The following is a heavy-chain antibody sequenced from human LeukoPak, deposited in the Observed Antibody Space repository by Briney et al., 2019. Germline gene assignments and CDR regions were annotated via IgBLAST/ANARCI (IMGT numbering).Heavy chain of an antibody. J-gene: IGHJ2*01. CDR3: AKDRRAATGLWYFDL. D-gene: IGHD6-13*01. V-gene: IGHV3-23*01. CDR2: ISGSGGST. Sequence: GGSLRLSCAASGFTFSSYAMSWVRQAPGKGLEWVSAISGSGGSTYYADSVKGRFTISRDNSKNTLYLQMNSLRAEDTAVYYCAKDRRAATGLWYFDLWGRGTLVTVSS. CDR1: GFTFSSYA.